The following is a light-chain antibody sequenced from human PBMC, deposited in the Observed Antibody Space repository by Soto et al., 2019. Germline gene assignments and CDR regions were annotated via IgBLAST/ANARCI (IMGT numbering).Light chain of an antibody. V-gene: IGLV2-18*02. J-gene: IGLJ1*01. CDR2: EAS. CDR3: QSYDSSLSGYV. Sequence: QSVLTQPPSVSGSPGQSVTISCTGTSTDFVTYNRVSWYQQPPGTAPKLIVYEASNRPSGVPDRFSGSKSGNTASLTISGLQAADEADYYCQSYDSSLSGYVFGTGTKVTV. CDR1: STDFVTYNR.